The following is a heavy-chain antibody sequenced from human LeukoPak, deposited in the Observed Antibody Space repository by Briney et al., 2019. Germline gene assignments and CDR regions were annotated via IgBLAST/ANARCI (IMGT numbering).Heavy chain of an antibody. CDR2: ISGSGNSP. J-gene: IGHJ4*02. Sequence: GGSLRLSCAPSGFTFSTHAMTWVRQAPGKGLEWVSAISGSGNSPYYADSVKGRFTISRDNSKNTLYLQMNSLRAEDTAVHYCAKTVPISGRPREGFDYWGQGTLVTVSS. D-gene: IGHD1-26*01. CDR1: GFTFSTHA. CDR3: AKTVPISGRPREGFDY. V-gene: IGHV3-23*01.